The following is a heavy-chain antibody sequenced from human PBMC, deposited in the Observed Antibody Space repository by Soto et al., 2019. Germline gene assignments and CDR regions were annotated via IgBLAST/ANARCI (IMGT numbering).Heavy chain of an antibody. CDR3: AKGRPHSSRFAGFDS. J-gene: IGHJ5*01. V-gene: IGHV3-23*01. CDR2: ISGSGGST. D-gene: IGHD6-13*01. CDR1: GFTFSSYA. Sequence: GGSLRLSCAASGFTFSSYAMSWVRQAPGKGLEWVSAISGSGGSTYYADSVKGRFTISRDNSKNTLYLQMNSLRAEDTAVYYCAKGRPHSSRFAGFDSWGQGTLVTAPQ.